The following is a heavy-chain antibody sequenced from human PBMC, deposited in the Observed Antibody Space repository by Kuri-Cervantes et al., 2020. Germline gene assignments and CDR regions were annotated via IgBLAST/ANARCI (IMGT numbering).Heavy chain of an antibody. V-gene: IGHV1-3*02. J-gene: IGHJ4*02. CDR1: GYTFTSYA. CDR2: SNAGNGNT. D-gene: IGHD6-13*01. Sequence: ASVKVSCKASGYTFTSYAMHWVRQAPGQRLEWMGWSNAGNGNTKYSQEFQGRVTMTRSTSISTAYMELSSLRSEDTAVYYCARGLNIAAAANYWGQGTLVTVSS. CDR3: ARGLNIAAAANY.